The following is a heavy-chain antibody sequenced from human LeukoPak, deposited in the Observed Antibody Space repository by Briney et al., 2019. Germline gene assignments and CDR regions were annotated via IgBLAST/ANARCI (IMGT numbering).Heavy chain of an antibody. CDR3: ARVGDYSTGGGDYFDY. V-gene: IGHV4-30-2*01. D-gene: IGHD4-11*01. Sequence: PSETPSLTCAVSGGSISSGGYSWSWIRQPPGKGLEWIGYIYHSGSTYYNPSLKSRVTISVDRSKNQFSLKLSSVTAADTAVYYCARVGDYSTGGGDYFDYWGQGTLVTVSS. J-gene: IGHJ4*02. CDR1: GGSISSGGYS. CDR2: IYHSGST.